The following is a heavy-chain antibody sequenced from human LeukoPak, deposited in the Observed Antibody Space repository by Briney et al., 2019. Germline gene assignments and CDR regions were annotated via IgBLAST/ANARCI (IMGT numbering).Heavy chain of an antibody. CDR3: ARESHVSREDS. D-gene: IGHD1-26*01. J-gene: IGHJ4*02. V-gene: IGHV1-18*01. CDR1: GYTFTSYG. CDR2: ISANNGDT. Sequence: ASVKVSCKASGYTFTSYGISWVRQAPGQGLEWVGWISANNGDTDYAQKFQARVTMTTDTSTSTAYMELRSLRSDDTAVYYCARESHVSREDSWGQGALVTVSS.